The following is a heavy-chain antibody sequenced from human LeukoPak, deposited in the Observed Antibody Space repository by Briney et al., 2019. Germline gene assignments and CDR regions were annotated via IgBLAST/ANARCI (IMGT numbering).Heavy chain of an antibody. CDR2: IIPIFGTA. CDR3: ATESYSGSYLYAFDI. V-gene: IGHV1-69*13. Sequence: SVKVSCKASGGTFSSYAISWGRQAPGQGLEWRGGIIPIFGTANYAQKFQGRVTITADESTSTAYMELSSLRSEDTAVYYCATESYSGSYLYAFDIWGQGTMVTVSS. D-gene: IGHD1-26*01. J-gene: IGHJ3*02. CDR1: GGTFSSYA.